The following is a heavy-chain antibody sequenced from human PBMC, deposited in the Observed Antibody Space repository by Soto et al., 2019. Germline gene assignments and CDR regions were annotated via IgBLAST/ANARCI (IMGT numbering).Heavy chain of an antibody. V-gene: IGHV5-10-1*03. CDR3: ARMTKVAAADYHWVDT. CDR1: GYTFTNYW. D-gene: IGHD6-25*01. CDR2: IDPTDSYN. J-gene: IGHJ5*02. Sequence: EVQLVQSGAEVKKPGESLRISCKGSGYTFTNYWISWVRQIPGKGLEWMGRIDPTDSYNSYSPSFQGHVTISVDTSISTAFLQLSSLKATDTAMYYWARMTKVAAADYHWVDTWGQGTVVTVSS.